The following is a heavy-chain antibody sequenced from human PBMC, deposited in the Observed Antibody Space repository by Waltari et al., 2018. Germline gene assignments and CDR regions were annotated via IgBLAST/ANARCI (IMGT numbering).Heavy chain of an antibody. CDR3: ARDEERGFDP. CDR2: IIPIFGTA. V-gene: IGHV1-69*01. CDR1: GYTFTDYY. Sequence: QVQLVQSGAEVKRPGASVRVSCKSSGYTFTDYYLHWVRQAPGQGLEWMGGIIPIFGTANYAQKFQGRVTITADESTSTAYMELSSLRSEDTAVYYCARDEERGFDPWGQGTLVTVSS. J-gene: IGHJ5*02.